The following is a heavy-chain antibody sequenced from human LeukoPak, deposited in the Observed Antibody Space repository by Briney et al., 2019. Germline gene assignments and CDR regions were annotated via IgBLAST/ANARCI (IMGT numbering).Heavy chain of an antibody. CDR1: GGSISSGGYS. V-gene: IGHV4-30-2*01. D-gene: IGHD3-22*01. CDR3: ARTDYYYDSSGYTRSDAFDI. J-gene: IGHJ3*02. CDR2: IYHSGST. Sequence: PSETLSLTCAVSGGSISSGGYSWSWIRQPPGKGLEWIGYIYHSGSTYYNPSLKSRVTISVDRSKNQFSLKLNSVTAADTAVYYCARTDYYYDSSGYTRSDAFDIWGQGTMVTVSS.